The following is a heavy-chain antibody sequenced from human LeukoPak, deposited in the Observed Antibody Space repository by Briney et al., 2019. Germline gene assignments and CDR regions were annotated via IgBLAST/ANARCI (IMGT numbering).Heavy chain of an antibody. D-gene: IGHD3-10*01. V-gene: IGHV3-23*01. CDR3: AKGDYYGSGNSDAFDI. J-gene: IGHJ3*02. CDR1: GFTFSSYA. Sequence: GGSLRLSCAASGFTFSSYAMSWVRQAPGKGLEWVSAISGSGGRTYYADSVKGRFTISRDNSKTTLYLQMNSLRAEDTAVYYCAKGDYYGSGNSDAFDIWGQGTMVTVSS. CDR2: ISGSGGRT.